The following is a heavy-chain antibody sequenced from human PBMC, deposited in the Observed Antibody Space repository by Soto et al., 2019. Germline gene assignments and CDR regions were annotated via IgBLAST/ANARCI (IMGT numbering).Heavy chain of an antibody. CDR2: IKTKAESYAT. Sequence: GGSLRLSCAASGFRFSGSDMHWVRQASGEGLEWVGRIKTKAESYATALAASVKGRFSMSRDDSKNTAYLEMNSLKTEDTAVYYCTGRDCSGGNCYSDFDFWGQGALVTVSS. V-gene: IGHV3-73*01. J-gene: IGHJ4*02. D-gene: IGHD2-15*01. CDR1: GFRFSGSD. CDR3: TGRDCSGGNCYSDFDF.